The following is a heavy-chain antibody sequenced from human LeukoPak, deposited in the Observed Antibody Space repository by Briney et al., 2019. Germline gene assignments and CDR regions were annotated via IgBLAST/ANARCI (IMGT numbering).Heavy chain of an antibody. D-gene: IGHD2-2*01. J-gene: IGHJ6*02. CDR1: GYTFTGYY. V-gene: IGHV1-2*02. CDR3: ARVACSSTSCYVSYYYYYGMDV. CDR2: INPNSGGT. Sequence: ASVKVACKASGYTFTGYYMHWVRQAAGQGLEWMGWINPNSGGTNYAQKFQGRVTMTRDTSISTAYMELSRLRSDDTAVYYCARVACSSTSCYVSYYYYYGMDVWGQGTTVTVSS.